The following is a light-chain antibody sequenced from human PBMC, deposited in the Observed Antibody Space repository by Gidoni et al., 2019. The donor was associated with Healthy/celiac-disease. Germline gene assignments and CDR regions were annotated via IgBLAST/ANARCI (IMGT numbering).Light chain of an antibody. J-gene: IGKJ4*01. CDR2: AAS. CDR3: QQSYSTPLT. CDR1: QSISSY. Sequence: DIQMTQSPSSLSASVGDRVTITCRASQSISSYLNWYQQKPGKAPKLLIYAASSLQSGVPPRFSGSGSGTDFTLTISSLQPEDFATDYCQQSYSTPLTFGGGTKVEIK. V-gene: IGKV1-39*01.